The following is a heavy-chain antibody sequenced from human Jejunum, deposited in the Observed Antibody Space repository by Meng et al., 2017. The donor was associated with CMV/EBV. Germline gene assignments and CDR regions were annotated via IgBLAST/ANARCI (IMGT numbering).Heavy chain of an antibody. V-gene: IGHV2-5*02. Sequence: QITLKESGPTRVKPTQTLTLTCTFSGFSLSTSGVGVGWIRQPPGKALEWLALIYGDGDKRYSPSLRSRLTITKDTSKNQVVLTMTNMDPVDTATYFCANSYCSRGTCYSFYYWGQGTLVTVSS. CDR2: IYGDGDK. CDR3: ANSYCSRGTCYSFYY. D-gene: IGHD2-15*01. CDR1: GFSLSTSGVG. J-gene: IGHJ4*02.